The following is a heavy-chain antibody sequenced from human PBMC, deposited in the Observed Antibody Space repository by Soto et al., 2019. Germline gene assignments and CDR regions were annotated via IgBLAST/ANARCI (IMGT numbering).Heavy chain of an antibody. Sequence: GGSLRLSCAASGFTFSSYAMSWVRQAPGKGLEWVSGISGSGGRTYYADSVKGRFTISRDNSKNTLYLQMNSLRVEDTAVYYCARRNWNYGAFDIWGQGTMVTVS. CDR1: GFTFSSYA. CDR2: ISGSGGRT. D-gene: IGHD1-7*01. CDR3: ARRNWNYGAFDI. V-gene: IGHV3-23*01. J-gene: IGHJ3*02.